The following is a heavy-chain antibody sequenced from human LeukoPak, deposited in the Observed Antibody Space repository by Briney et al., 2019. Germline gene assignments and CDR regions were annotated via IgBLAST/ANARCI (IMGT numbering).Heavy chain of an antibody. J-gene: IGHJ4*02. Sequence: ASVKVSCKASGYTFSDNYIHWVRQAPEQGLEWMGIINPNGGVTTYAQKFQGRVTMTRDTSTSTIYMDLSSLKSEDTAVYYCARDSEEVSALDYWGQGTLVTVSS. CDR1: GYTFSDNY. V-gene: IGHV1-46*01. CDR3: ARDSEEVSALDY. CDR2: INPNGGVT. D-gene: IGHD5/OR15-5a*01.